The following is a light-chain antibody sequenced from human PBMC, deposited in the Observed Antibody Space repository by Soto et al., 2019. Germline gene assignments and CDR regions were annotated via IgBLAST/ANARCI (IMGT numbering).Light chain of an antibody. CDR1: QSISSY. V-gene: IGKV1-39*01. CDR3: QQSYSNHWT. CDR2: AAS. Sequence: IQLSQSPSRRGASVGGRGTMISRASQSISSYLNWYQQKPGKAPKLLIYAASSLQSGVPSRFSGSGSGTDFTLTISSLQPEDFATYYCQQSYSNHWTFGQGTKVDIK. J-gene: IGKJ1*01.